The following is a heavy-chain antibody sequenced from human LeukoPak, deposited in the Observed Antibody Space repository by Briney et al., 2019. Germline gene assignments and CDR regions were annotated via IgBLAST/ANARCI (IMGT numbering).Heavy chain of an antibody. V-gene: IGHV4-39*01. CDR2: IYYSGST. CDR3: ARRGYCSGGSCRYYYYGMDV. CDR1: GGSISSSSYY. D-gene: IGHD2-15*01. Sequence: PSETLSLTCTVSGGSISSSSYYWGWIRQPPGKGLEWIGSIYYSGSTYYNPSLKSRVTISVDTSKNQFSLKLSSVTAADTAVYYCARRGYCSGGSCRYYYYGMDVWGQGTTVTVSS. J-gene: IGHJ6*02.